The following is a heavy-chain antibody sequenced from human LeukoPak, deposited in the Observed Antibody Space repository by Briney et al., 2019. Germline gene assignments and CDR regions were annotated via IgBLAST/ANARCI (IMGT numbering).Heavy chain of an antibody. CDR3: AVPAALGF. V-gene: IGHV1-24*01. CDR1: GYTLTELS. D-gene: IGHD2-2*01. Sequence: ASVKVSCKVSGYTLTELSMHWVRQAPGKGLEWMGGFDPEDGETIYARKFQGRVTMTEDTSTDTAYVELSSLRSEDTAVDIVAVPAALGFWGQGTLVTVSS. J-gene: IGHJ4*02. CDR2: FDPEDGET.